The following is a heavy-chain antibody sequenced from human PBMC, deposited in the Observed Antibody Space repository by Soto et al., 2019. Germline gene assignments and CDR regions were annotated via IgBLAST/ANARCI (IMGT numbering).Heavy chain of an antibody. D-gene: IGHD2-15*01. J-gene: IGHJ6*02. CDR3: ARSEEDSDYYYYGMDV. CDR2: TYYRSRWYS. Sequence: SQTLSLTCVGSGDTVSSNSVAWNWVRQSPSRGLEWLGRTYYRSRWYSDYAVSVRSRIDINADTSKNQVSLQLNSVTPEDTAVYYCARSEEDSDYYYYGMDVWGQ. V-gene: IGHV6-1*01. CDR1: GDTVSSNSVA.